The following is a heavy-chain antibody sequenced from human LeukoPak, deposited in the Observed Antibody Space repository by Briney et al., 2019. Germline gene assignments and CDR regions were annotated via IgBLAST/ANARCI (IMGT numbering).Heavy chain of an antibody. V-gene: IGHV5-51*01. D-gene: IGHD2-15*01. J-gene: IGHJ5*02. CDR3: ASGREYCSGGSCYNWFDP. CDR1: GYSFTSYW. CDR2: IYPGDSDT. Sequence: GESLQISCQGSGYSFTSYWIGWVRQMPGKGLEWMGIIYPGDSDTRYSPSFQGQVTISADKSISTAYLQWSSLKASDTAMYYCASGREYCSGGSCYNWFDPWGQGTLVTVSS.